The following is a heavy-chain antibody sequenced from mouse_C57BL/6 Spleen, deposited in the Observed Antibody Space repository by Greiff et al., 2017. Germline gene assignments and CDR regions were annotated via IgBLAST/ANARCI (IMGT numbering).Heavy chain of an antibody. J-gene: IGHJ2*01. Sequence: VQLQQSGAELVKPGASVKISCKASGYAFSSYWMNWVKQRPGRGLEWIGQIYPGDGDTNYNGKFKGKATLTADKSSSTAYMQLRSLTSEDSAVYFCAGNYGSRGGDYWGQGTTLTVSS. CDR1: GYAFSSYW. CDR2: IYPGDGDT. V-gene: IGHV1-80*01. CDR3: AGNYGSRGGDY. D-gene: IGHD1-1*01.